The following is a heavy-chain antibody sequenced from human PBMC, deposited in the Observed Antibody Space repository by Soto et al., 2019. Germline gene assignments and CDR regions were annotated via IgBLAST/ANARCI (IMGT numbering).Heavy chain of an antibody. D-gene: IGHD3-3*01. J-gene: IGHJ6*02. CDR3: ARGASGYFTFMRYYYCYGMDV. CDR2: ITHSGST. V-gene: IGHV4-34*01. CDR1: GGSVSGYY. Sequence: QVQLQQCGAGLLKPSEALALTCAVYGGSVSGYYWSWIRQPQGKVLEWIGDITHSGSTNYNPALKSRVIISVDTSNHQFSLQLRSVTAADTAVYYCARGASGYFTFMRYYYCYGMDVWGQCPTVTVSS.